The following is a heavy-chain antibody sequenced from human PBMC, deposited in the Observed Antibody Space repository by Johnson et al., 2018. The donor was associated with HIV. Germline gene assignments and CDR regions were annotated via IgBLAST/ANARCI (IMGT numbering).Heavy chain of an antibody. D-gene: IGHD4-23*01. CDR3: AKSPGKDHGGNSGAFHI. J-gene: IGHJ3*02. CDR1: GFTFSRYW. Sequence: QVQLVESGGVLVQPGGSLRLSCAASGFTFSRYWMSWVRQAPGKGLEWVAVISFDGNNRYYADSVKGRFTISRDNSKNTLYLQMNSLRAEDTALYYCAKSPGKDHGGNSGAFHIWGQGTMVTVSS. CDR2: ISFDGNNR. V-gene: IGHV3-30*18.